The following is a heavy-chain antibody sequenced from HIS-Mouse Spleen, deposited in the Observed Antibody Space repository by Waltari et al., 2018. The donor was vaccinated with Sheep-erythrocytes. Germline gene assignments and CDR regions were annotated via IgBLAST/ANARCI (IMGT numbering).Heavy chain of an antibody. Sequence: EVQLVESGGGLVKPGGSLRLSCAASGFTFSSYSMNWVRQAPGKGLEWVSSISSSSSYIYYADSVKGRFTISRDNAKNSLYLQMNSLRAEDTAVYYCARVAAVTTYYFDYCGQGTLVTVSS. CDR2: ISSSSSYI. CDR1: GFTFSSYS. J-gene: IGHJ4*02. D-gene: IGHD4-17*01. CDR3: ARVAAVTTYYFDY. V-gene: IGHV3-21*01.